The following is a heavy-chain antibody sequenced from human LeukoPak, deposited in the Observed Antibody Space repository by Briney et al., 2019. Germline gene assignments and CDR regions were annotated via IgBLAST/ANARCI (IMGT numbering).Heavy chain of an antibody. CDR3: AKESGKFDY. J-gene: IGHJ4*02. CDR2: ISADGGST. CDR1: ALTFVDFA. Sequence: GRCLSPAWVPAALTFVDFAMQWVRQAPRERLEWVSLISADGGSTFSADSVKGRFSISRDNSKNSLYLQMNSLRSEDTAMYYCAKESGKFDYWGQGTLVAVSS. V-gene: IGHV3-43*02.